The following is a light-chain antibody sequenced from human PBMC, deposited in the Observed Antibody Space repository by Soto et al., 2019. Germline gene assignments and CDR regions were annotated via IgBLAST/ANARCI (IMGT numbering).Light chain of an antibody. CDR1: SSDIGDYDY. CDR2: DVS. V-gene: IGLV2-14*03. J-gene: IGLJ1*01. CDR3: SSYTSTSAPYV. Sequence: QSVLTQPASVSGFPGQSITISCTGTSSDIGDYDYVSWYQQHPGKAPKLIIYDVSGRPSGVSNRFSGSKSANTASLTISGLQAEDEADYHCSSYTSTSAPYVFGTGTKVTVL.